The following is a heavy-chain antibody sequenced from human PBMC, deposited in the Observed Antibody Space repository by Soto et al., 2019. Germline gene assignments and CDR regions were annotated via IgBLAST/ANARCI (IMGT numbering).Heavy chain of an antibody. CDR3: ARGSGYSSSYRYFDL. CDR1: GGSFSGYY. Sequence: QVQLQQWGAGLLKPSETLSLTCAVYGGSFSGYYWSWIRQPPGKGLEWIGEINHSGSTNYNPSLNSRATTXXDXSXXQFSLKLSYVTAADTAVYYCARGSGYSSSYRYFDLWGRGTLVTVSS. CDR2: INHSGST. V-gene: IGHV4-34*01. J-gene: IGHJ2*01. D-gene: IGHD6-13*01.